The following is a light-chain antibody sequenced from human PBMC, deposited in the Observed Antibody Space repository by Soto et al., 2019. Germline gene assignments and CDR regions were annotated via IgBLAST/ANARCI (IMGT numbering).Light chain of an antibody. V-gene: IGLV1-47*01. Sequence: QCVLTQPPSASGTPGQRVAISCSGSSSNIGSNYVYWYQQLPGTAPKLLIYRNNQRPSGVPDRFSGSKSGTSASLAISGLRSEDEADYYCAAWDDSLSAYVVGTGTKVTV. CDR1: SSNIGSNY. J-gene: IGLJ1*01. CDR2: RNN. CDR3: AAWDDSLSAYV.